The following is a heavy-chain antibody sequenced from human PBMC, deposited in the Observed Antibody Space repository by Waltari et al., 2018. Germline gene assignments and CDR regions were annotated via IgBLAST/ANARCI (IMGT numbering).Heavy chain of an antibody. Sequence: EVQLVESGGGLVQPGGSLRLSCAASGFTFCRYWMQWVRQAPGKGLVWVSLIERDGSSTTYADSVKGRFTISRDNATNTLYLQMDSLRVEDTAVYYCAGGSGWLTDSWGQGTLVTVSS. CDR3: AGGSGWLTDS. D-gene: IGHD6-19*01. J-gene: IGHJ4*02. V-gene: IGHV3-74*01. CDR1: GFTFCRYW. CDR2: IERDGSST.